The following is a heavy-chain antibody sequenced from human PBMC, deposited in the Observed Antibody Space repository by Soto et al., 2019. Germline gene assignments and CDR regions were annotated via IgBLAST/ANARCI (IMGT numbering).Heavy chain of an antibody. CDR1: GFSLSNFGVG. J-gene: IGHJ4*02. V-gene: IGHV2-5*02. Sequence: ASPKLENSTQKINLKCTFSGFSLSNFGVGLGLIRQPPGKAPEWLALIYWDDDKRYSPSLKSRLTITKDTSKNQVFLTMTNMDPVDTATYYCAHRPYGGNSGFDYWGQ. CDR3: AHRPYGGNSGFDY. CDR2: IYWDDDK. D-gene: IGHD2-21*02.